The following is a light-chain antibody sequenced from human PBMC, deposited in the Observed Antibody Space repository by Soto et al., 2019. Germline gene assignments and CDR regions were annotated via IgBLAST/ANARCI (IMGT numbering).Light chain of an antibody. Sequence: DIQMTQSPSSLSASVGDRVTITCRASQSINTYLNWYQQKPGKAPNLVIYAASSLQSGVPSRFSGRGSGTDFTLTISSLQPEDFATYYCQQTYSTRMYTFGQGTKLEIK. J-gene: IGKJ2*01. V-gene: IGKV1-39*01. CDR1: QSINTY. CDR2: AAS. CDR3: QQTYSTRMYT.